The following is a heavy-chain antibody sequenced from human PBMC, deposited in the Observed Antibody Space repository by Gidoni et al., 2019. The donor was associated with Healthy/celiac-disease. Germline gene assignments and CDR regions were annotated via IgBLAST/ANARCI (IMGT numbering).Heavy chain of an antibody. CDR1: GFTFSSYS. V-gene: IGHV3-48*02. CDR3: ARDCSGGSCYPDYYGMDV. J-gene: IGHJ6*02. Sequence: EVQLVASGGGLVQPEGSLRLSCAASGFTFSSYSMNWVRQAPGKGLEWVSYISSSSSTIYYADSVKGRFTISRDNAKNSLYLQMNSLRDEDTAVYYCARDCSGGSCYPDYYGMDVWGQGTTVTVSS. D-gene: IGHD2-15*01. CDR2: ISSSSSTI.